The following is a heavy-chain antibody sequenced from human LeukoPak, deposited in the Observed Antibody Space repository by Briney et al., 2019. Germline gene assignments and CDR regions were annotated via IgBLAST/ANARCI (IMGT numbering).Heavy chain of an antibody. CDR1: GGSISSYY. CDR3: ASSPAAHRDFDY. J-gene: IGHJ4*02. V-gene: IGHV4-59*01. Sequence: SETLSLTCTVSGGSISSYYWSWIRQPPGKGLEWIGYIYYSGSTNYNPSLKSRVTISVDASKNQFSLKLSSVTAADTAVYYCASSPAAHRDFDYWGQGTLVTVSS. CDR2: IYYSGST. D-gene: IGHD2-15*01.